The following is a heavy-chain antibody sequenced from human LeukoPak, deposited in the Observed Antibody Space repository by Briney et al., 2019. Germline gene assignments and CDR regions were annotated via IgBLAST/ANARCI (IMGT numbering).Heavy chain of an antibody. CDR2: INHSGST. D-gene: IGHD5-18*01. CDR1: GGSFSGYY. CDR3: AREDTALFDY. V-gene: IGHV4-34*01. Sequence: SETLSLTCAVCGGSFSGYYWSWIRQPPRKGREWVGEINHSGSTNYNPPLKRRATISVDTSNNQFSLKLSSVTAADTAVYYCAREDTALFDYWGQGNLVTVSS. J-gene: IGHJ4*02.